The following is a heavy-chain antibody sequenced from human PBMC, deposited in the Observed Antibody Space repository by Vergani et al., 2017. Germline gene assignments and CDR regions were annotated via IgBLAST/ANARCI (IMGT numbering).Heavy chain of an antibody. CDR3: AKAPDNGVCDY. CDR2: ISYDGSNK. CDR1: GFTFSSHG. V-gene: IGHV3-30*18. D-gene: IGHD2-8*01. J-gene: IGHJ4*02. Sequence: QVQLVESGGGVVQPGRSLRLSCAASGFTFSSHGVHWVRQAPGKGLEWVAVISYDGSNKYYADSMKGRFTISRDNSKNTLYLQMNSLRAEDTAVYYCAKAPDNGVCDYWGQGTLVTVSS.